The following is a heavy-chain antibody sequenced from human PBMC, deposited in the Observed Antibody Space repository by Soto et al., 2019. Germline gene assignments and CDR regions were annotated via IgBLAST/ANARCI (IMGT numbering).Heavy chain of an antibody. CDR1: GDSISSSNYY. CDR2: IYYSGST. J-gene: IGHJ4*01. D-gene: IGHD3-9*01. V-gene: IGHV4-39*02. CDR3: ASYELSTTYFPQFLFDY. Sequence: QLQLQESGAGLVKPSGTLSLTCSVSGDSISSSNYYWGWIRQPPGKGLEWIGSIYYSGSTYYNPSLHPRASMSLALSKTRFSLHLTPPTAADTAVYYCASYELSTTYFPQFLFDYGGHGTLDTVSP.